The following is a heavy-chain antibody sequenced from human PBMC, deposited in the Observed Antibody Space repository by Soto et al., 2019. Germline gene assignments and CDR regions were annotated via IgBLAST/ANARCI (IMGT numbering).Heavy chain of an antibody. CDR2: ISFDGSNK. CDR1: GFTFSSYA. Sequence: QVQLVESGGGVVQPGRSLRLSCAASGFTFSSYAMHWVRQAPGKGLEWVAVISFDGSNKYYADSVKGRFTISRDNSKNTLYLQMNSLRAEDTAAYYCASNWGSYRYTGPLDYWGQGTLVTVSS. D-gene: IGHD3-16*02. V-gene: IGHV3-30-3*01. CDR3: ASNWGSYRYTGPLDY. J-gene: IGHJ4*02.